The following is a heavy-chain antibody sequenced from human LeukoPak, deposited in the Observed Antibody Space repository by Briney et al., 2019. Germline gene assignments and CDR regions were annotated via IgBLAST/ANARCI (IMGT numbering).Heavy chain of an antibody. D-gene: IGHD2-2*01. CDR3: ARGPGFCSSTSCYDNWFDP. V-gene: IGHV1-2*02. J-gene: IGHJ5*02. CDR1: GYTFTGYY. Sequence: ASVKVSCKASGYTFTGYYMHWVRQAPGPGLEWMGWTNPSSGGTKYAQKFQGSVTMTRDTSINTAYMELSRLRSDDTAVYYCARGPGFCSSTSCYDNWFDPWGQGTLVTVSS. CDR2: TNPSSGGT.